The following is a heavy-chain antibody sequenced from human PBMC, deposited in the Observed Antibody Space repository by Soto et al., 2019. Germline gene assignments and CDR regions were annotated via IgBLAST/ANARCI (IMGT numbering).Heavy chain of an antibody. CDR3: ARGLRIVRGGSGSYYNAREGVSYYYGMDV. V-gene: IGHV4-34*01. CDR1: GGSFSGYY. J-gene: IGHJ6*02. Sequence: SETLSLTCAVYGGSFSGYYWSWIRQPPGKGLEWIGEINHSGSTNYNPSLKSRVTISVDTSKNQFSLKLSSVTAADTAVYYCARGLRIVRGGSGSYYNAREGVSYYYGMDVWGQGTTVTVSS. D-gene: IGHD3-10*01. CDR2: INHSGST.